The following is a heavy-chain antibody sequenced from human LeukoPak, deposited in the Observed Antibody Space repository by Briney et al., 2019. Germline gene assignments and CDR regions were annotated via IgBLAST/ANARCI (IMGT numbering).Heavy chain of an antibody. CDR1: GLTVSSNY. CDR3: ARDQSGYEGGFDY. V-gene: IGHV3-53*01. CDR2: IYSGGST. J-gene: IGHJ4*02. Sequence: PGGSLRLSCAASGLTVSSNYMSWVRQAPGKGLEWVSVIYSGGSTYYADSVKGRFTISRDNSKNTLYLQMNSLRAEDTAVYYCARDQSGYEGGFDYWGQGTLVTVSS. D-gene: IGHD5-12*01.